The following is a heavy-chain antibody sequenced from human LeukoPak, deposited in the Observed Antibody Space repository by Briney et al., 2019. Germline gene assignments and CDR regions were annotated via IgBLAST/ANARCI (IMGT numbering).Heavy chain of an antibody. D-gene: IGHD2-2*01. Sequence: GASVKVSCKASGYTFTGYYMHWVRQAPGQGLEWMGRINPNSGGTNYAQKFQGRVTMTRDTSISTAYMELSMLRSDDTAVYYCARDLLPDIVVVPEYNWFDPWGQGTLATVSS. CDR1: GYTFTGYY. CDR3: ARDLLPDIVVVPEYNWFDP. J-gene: IGHJ5*02. CDR2: INPNSGGT. V-gene: IGHV1-2*06.